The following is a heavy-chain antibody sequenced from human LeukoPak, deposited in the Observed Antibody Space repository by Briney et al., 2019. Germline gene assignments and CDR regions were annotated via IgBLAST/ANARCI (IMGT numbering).Heavy chain of an antibody. CDR2: IHHDGRI. CDR3: ARSHDHLWGNYPDY. CDR1: GFTFSSYS. J-gene: IGHJ4*02. Sequence: GSLRLSCAACGFTFSSYSMNWVRQPPGKGLEWIGEIHHDGRINYNPSLKSRVTLSVDKSKNQFSLRLNSVTAADTAMYYCARSHDHLWGNYPDYWGQGTLVTVSS. V-gene: IGHV4-34*01. D-gene: IGHD3-16*02.